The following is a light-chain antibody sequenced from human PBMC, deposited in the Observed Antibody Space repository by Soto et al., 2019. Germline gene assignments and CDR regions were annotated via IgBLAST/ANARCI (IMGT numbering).Light chain of an antibody. CDR1: QGISNY. CDR2: AAS. CDR3: KKYNRSPFT. Sequence: DIQMTQSPSSLSASVGDRVAITCRASQGISNYLAWYQQKPGKVPKLLIYAASTLQSGVPSRFSSSGSGTDFSITISSLQPEDVVTYYCKKYNRSPFTFGPGTKVDMK. V-gene: IGKV1-27*01. J-gene: IGKJ3*01.